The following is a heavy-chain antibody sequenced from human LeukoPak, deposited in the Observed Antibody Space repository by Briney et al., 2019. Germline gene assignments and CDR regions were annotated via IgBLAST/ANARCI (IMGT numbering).Heavy chain of an antibody. V-gene: IGHV3-23*01. D-gene: IGHD2-2*02. CDR3: AKVQGAISSSTSCYNPLYY. Sequence: GGSLRFSCAASGFTFSSYAMSWVRQAPGKGLEWVSAISGSGGSTYYADSVKGRFTISRDNSKNTLYPQMNSLRAEDTAVYYCAKVQGAISSSTSCYNPLYYWGQGTLVTVSS. CDR2: ISGSGGST. CDR1: GFTFSSYA. J-gene: IGHJ4*02.